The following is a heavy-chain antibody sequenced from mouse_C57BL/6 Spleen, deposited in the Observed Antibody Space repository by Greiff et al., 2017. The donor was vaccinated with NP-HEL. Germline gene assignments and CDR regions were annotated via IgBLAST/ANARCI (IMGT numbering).Heavy chain of an antibody. V-gene: IGHV1-69*01. CDR2: IDPSDSYT. D-gene: IGHD1-1*01. CDR3: ARGDYGSSTGYFDV. J-gene: IGHJ1*03. Sequence: QVQLQQSGAELVMPGASVKLSCKASGYTFTSYWMHWVKQRPGQGLEWIGEIDPSDSYTNYNQKFKGKSTLTVDKSSSTAYMQLSSLTSEDSAVYYCARGDYGSSTGYFDVWGTGTTVTVSS. CDR1: GYTFTSYW.